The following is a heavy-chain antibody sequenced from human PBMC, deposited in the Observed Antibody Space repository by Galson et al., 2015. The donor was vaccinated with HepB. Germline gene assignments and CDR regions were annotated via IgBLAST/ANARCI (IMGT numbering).Heavy chain of an antibody. V-gene: IGHV4-4*02. D-gene: IGHD3-10*01. CDR1: GDSISNDRW. CDR2: AYHSGGT. CDR3: ARAKEGRGYFDD. Sequence: ATLSLTCAVPGDSISNDRWRRWVRQPPGEGREWIGEAYHSGGTDYRPSLKCRVTISVDKSKNQFSLKLTSLTAADTAVYYCARAKEGRGYFDDWGQGTLVTVSS. J-gene: IGHJ4*02.